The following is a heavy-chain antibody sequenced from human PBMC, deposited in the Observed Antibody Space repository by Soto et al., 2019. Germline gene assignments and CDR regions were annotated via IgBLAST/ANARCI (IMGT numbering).Heavy chain of an antibody. D-gene: IGHD6-25*01. V-gene: IGHV3-74*01. CDR1: GFTFSNYW. Sequence: EVQLVESGGALVQPGGSLRLSCAASGFTFSNYWMHWVRQAPGTGLVWISRMNSDGSNTVYADAVKGRFTISRDNAKNTLYLQRKSLRGENRAVYDCATSKGGVSSGATNSRGQRTLVTVSA. CDR3: ATSKGGVSSGATNS. CDR2: MNSDGSNT. J-gene: IGHJ5*01.